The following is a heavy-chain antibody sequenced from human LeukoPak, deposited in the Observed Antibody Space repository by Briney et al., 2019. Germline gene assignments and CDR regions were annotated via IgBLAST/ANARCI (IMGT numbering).Heavy chain of an antibody. D-gene: IGHD3-22*01. V-gene: IGHV3-74*01. CDR2: INNDGSST. J-gene: IGHJ3*02. CDR3: ARVNYYDSGGYIFYAFDI. CDR1: GFTFSSHW. Sequence: GGSLRLSCAASGFTFSSHWMHWVRQAPGKGLVWVSRINNDGSSTSYADPVKGRFTISRDNAKNTVYLQMNSLRVEDMAVYYCARVNYYDSGGYIFYAFDIWGQGTMVTVSS.